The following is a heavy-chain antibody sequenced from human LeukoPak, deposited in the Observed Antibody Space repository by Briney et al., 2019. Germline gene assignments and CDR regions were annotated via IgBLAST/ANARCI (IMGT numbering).Heavy chain of an antibody. V-gene: IGHV4-39*01. CDR2: IYYSGST. CDR3: ASFPVLPWGAYGMDV. CDR1: GGSISSSSYY. Sequence: SETLSLTCTVSGGSISSSSYYWGWIRQPPGKGLEWIGSIYYSGSTYYNPSLKSRVTISVDTSKNQFSLKLSSVTAAGTAVYYCASFPVLPWGAYGMDVWGQGTTVTVSS. J-gene: IGHJ6*02. D-gene: IGHD3-10*01.